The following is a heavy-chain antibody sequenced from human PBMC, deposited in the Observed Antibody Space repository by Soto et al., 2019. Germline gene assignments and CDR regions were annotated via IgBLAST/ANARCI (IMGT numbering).Heavy chain of an antibody. CDR1: GYTFTSYG. V-gene: IGHV1-18*01. Sequence: QVQLVQSGAEVKKPGASVKVSCKASGYTFTSYGISWVRQAPGLGLEWMGWISAYTGNTNYAQKLQGRVNMTADTSTSTAYMELRSLRTDDTAVYYCARVGLRAVDGTIGYWGQGTLVTVSS. CDR2: ISAYTGNT. J-gene: IGHJ4*02. D-gene: IGHD6-19*01. CDR3: ARVGLRAVDGTIGY.